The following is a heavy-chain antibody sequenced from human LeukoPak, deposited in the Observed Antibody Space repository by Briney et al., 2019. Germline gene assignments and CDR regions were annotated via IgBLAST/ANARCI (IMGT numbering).Heavy chain of an antibody. Sequence: SVKVSCKASGFTFASSAVQWVRQARGQRLEWIGWIVVGSGNTNYAQKFQERVTITRDMSTSTAYMELSSLRSEDTAVYYCAADPMRASGSYFADYWGQGTLVTVSS. CDR2: IVVGSGNT. CDR3: AADPMRASGSYFADY. V-gene: IGHV1-58*01. CDR1: GFTFASSA. J-gene: IGHJ4*02. D-gene: IGHD1-26*01.